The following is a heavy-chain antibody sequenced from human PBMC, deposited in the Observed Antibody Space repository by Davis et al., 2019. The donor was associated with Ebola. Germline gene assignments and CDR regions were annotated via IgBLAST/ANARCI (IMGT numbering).Heavy chain of an antibody. D-gene: IGHD6-13*01. CDR2: FYIDGNT. Sequence: GGSLRLSCAASGFTVSSYYMSWVRQAPRKGLEWVSAFYIDGNTYYADSVKGRITISRDNAKNSLYLQVNSLRDEDTAVYYCAKFSRAGDSVWGQGTLVTVSS. V-gene: IGHV3-53*01. CDR1: GFTVSSYY. CDR3: AKFSRAGDSV. J-gene: IGHJ4*02.